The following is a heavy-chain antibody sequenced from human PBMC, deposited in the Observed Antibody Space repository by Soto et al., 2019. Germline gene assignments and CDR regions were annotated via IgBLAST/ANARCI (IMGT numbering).Heavy chain of an antibody. J-gene: IGHJ4*02. CDR2: FDNSDGRT. Sequence: EVQLLESGGGLVQPGGSLRLSRAASGFTFSSYAMNWVRQAPGKGLEWVSTFDNSDGRTYYSDSVKGRFTISRDNSKNTLFLQMNSLRPEDTAAYYCAKVRDTTMDMNFDYWGQGTLVTVSS. D-gene: IGHD5-18*01. CDR3: AKVRDTTMDMNFDY. CDR1: GFTFSSYA. V-gene: IGHV3-23*01.